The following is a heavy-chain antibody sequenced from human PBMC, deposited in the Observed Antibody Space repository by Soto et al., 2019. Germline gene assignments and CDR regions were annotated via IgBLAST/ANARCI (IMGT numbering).Heavy chain of an antibody. CDR1: GGSISSADYY. CDR2: IYYSGTT. D-gene: IGHD1-26*01. Sequence: PSETLSLTCTVSGGSISSADYYWSWIRQPPGKGLEWIGYIYYSGTTYYNPSLKSRVSISDDTSKNQFSLQLSSVTAADTAVYYCARFVPTTIHDCWGQGVLVTVS. V-gene: IGHV4-30-4*01. J-gene: IGHJ4*02. CDR3: ARFVPTTIHDC.